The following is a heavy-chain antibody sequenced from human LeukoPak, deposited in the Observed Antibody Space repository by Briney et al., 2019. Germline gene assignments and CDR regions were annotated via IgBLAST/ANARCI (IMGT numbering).Heavy chain of an antibody. V-gene: IGHV4-59*08. CDR1: GGSLTSDY. Sequence: SETLSLTCSVSGGSLTSDYWSWLQQSPVRGLEFIAYIYSIGTIYNPSLKDRVTLSIDTSNSQYSLKLDSVTAADTAVYYCARRAAMGQAYFDYWGQGILVTVSS. D-gene: IGHD6-13*01. CDR3: ARRAAMGQAYFDY. J-gene: IGHJ4*02. CDR2: IYSIGT.